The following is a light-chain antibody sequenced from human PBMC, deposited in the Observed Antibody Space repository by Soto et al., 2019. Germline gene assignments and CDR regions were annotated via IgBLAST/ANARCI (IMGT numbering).Light chain of an antibody. CDR2: TAS. J-gene: IGKJ1*01. V-gene: IGKV1-5*03. Sequence: DIQMTQSPSTLSESVGDRVTITCRASQSISSWLAWYQQKRGKAPKLLIYTASSLQSGVPSRFSGSGSGTEFTLTISSLQPDDFATYYCQHYNSYSEAFGQGTKVDNK. CDR3: QHYNSYSEA. CDR1: QSISSW.